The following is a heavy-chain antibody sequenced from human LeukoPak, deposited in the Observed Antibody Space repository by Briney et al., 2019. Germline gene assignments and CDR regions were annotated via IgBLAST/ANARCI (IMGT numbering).Heavy chain of an antibody. Sequence: GWSLRLSCAASGFTLSSYWMSWVREAAGQGVEGVANIKQDGSEKYYVESVKGRFTISRDNAKNSLYLQMNSLRDEDTAVYYCARDFSYSSSWYGGDYWGQGTLVTVSS. CDR3: ARDFSYSSSWYGGDY. D-gene: IGHD6-13*01. V-gene: IGHV3-7*01. CDR1: GFTLSSYW. J-gene: IGHJ4*02. CDR2: IKQDGSEK.